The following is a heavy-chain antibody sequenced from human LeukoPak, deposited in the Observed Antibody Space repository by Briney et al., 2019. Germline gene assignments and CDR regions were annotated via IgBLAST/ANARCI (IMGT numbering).Heavy chain of an antibody. J-gene: IGHJ3*02. Sequence: SETLSLTCTVSGGSISTFYWSWIRQPPGKGMEWIGFIYYTGSTNYNPSLKSRVTISVDTSKNQFSLKLSSVTAANTAVYYCARRGSMGGSFAGAFDIWGQGTMVTVSS. CDR3: ARRGSMGGSFAGAFDI. D-gene: IGHD1-26*01. CDR1: GGSISTFY. CDR2: IYYTGST. V-gene: IGHV4-59*08.